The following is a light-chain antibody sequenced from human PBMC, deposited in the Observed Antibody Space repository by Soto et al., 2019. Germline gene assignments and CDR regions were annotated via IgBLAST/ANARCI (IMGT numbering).Light chain of an antibody. V-gene: IGKV3-11*01. J-gene: IGKJ1*01. Sequence: EIVLTQSPATLSLSPGERATLSCRASQSVSSYLAWYQQKPGQAPRLLIYDSSNRAAGIPARFSGSGSGTDFPLTISSLEPEDFPVYYCQQRSNWPRTFGQGTKVEIK. CDR2: DSS. CDR3: QQRSNWPRT. CDR1: QSVSSY.